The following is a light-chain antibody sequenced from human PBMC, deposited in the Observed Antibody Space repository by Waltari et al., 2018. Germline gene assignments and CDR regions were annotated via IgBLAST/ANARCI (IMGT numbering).Light chain of an antibody. Sequence: EIVMTQSPATLSVSPGERATLSCRARQSVSSNLAWYQQKPGQAPRLLIFGASIRATGIPARFSGSWSGTEFTLTISSLQSEDFAVYYCQEYNTWLRWSFGQGTKVEIK. CDR1: QSVSSN. J-gene: IGKJ1*01. CDR2: GAS. CDR3: QEYNTWLRWS. V-gene: IGKV3D-15*01.